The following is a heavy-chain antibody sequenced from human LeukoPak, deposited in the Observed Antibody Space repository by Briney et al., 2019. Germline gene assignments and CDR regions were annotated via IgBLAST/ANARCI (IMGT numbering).Heavy chain of an antibody. CDR3: ARVGRGDHTWGSYYFDH. J-gene: IGHJ4*02. D-gene: IGHD3-16*01. CDR1: GDSISSYH. CDR2: ISYSGST. Sequence: SETLSLTCTVSGDSISSYHWSWLRQSPGKGLEWLGYISYSGSTNYNPSLKSRVTIPVDTSKNQFSLQLSSVTAADTAVYYCARVGRGDHTWGSYYFDHWGEGTLVTVSS. V-gene: IGHV4-59*01.